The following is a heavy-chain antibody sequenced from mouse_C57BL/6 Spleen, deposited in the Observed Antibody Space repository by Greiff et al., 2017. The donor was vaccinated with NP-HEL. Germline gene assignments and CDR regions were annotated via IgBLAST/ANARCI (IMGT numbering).Heavy chain of an antibody. Sequence: QVHVKQPGAELVRPGSSVKLSCKASGYTFTSYWMDWVKQRPGQGLEWIGNIYPSDSETHYNQKFKDKATLTVDKSSSTAYMQLSSLTSEDSAVYYCARVGYWGQGTSVTVSS. CDR3: ARVGY. CDR2: IYPSDSET. V-gene: IGHV1-61*01. CDR1: GYTFTSYW. J-gene: IGHJ4*01.